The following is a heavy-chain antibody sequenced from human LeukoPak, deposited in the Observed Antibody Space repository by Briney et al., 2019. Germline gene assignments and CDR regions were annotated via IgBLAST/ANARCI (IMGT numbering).Heavy chain of an antibody. D-gene: IGHD3-10*01. CDR3: ARASGGSGSYYYNWFDP. V-gene: IGHV3-23*01. CDR2: ISGSGGST. Sequence: GGSLRLPCAASGFTFSSYAMSWVRQAPGKGLEWVSAISGSGGSTYYADSVKGRFTISRDNSKNTLYLQMNSLRAEDTAVYYCARASGGSGSYYYNWFDPWGQGTLVTVSS. J-gene: IGHJ5*02. CDR1: GFTFSSYA.